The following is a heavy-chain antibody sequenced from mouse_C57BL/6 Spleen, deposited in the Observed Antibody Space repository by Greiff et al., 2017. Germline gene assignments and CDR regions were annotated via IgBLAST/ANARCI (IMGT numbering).Heavy chain of an antibody. CDR3: ARWNDYGALAY. J-gene: IGHJ3*01. D-gene: IGHD2-4*01. V-gene: IGHV1-72*01. Sequence: VKLQQSGPELVKPGASVKIPCKASGYTFTGYYMHWVKQSPGRSLEWIGRINPNSGGTKYNQKFKGKATLTVDKPSSTAYMELRSLTSEDTAVYYCARWNDYGALAYWGQGTLVTVSA. CDR2: INPNSGGT. CDR1: GYTFTGYY.